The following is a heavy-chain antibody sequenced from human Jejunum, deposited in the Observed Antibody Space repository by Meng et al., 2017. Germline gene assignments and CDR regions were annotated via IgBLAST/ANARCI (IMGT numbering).Heavy chain of an antibody. CDR1: GDSVSSNTAA. J-gene: IGHJ3*02. CDR3: ARDPPSLHGGFDI. D-gene: IGHD4-23*01. V-gene: IGHV6-1*01. Sequence: SQTRSLTCAISGDSVSSNTAAWNWIRQSPSRGLEFLGRTYYRSKWYYDYATSVKSRITINPDTSKNQFSLQLNSVTPEDTAVYYCARDPPSLHGGFDIWGQGTTVTVSS. CDR2: TYYRSKWYY.